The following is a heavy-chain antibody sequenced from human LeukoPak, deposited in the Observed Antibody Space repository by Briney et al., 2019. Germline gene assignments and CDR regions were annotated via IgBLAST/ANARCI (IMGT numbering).Heavy chain of an antibody. J-gene: IGHJ1*01. CDR2: INHSGST. CDR3: ARGQYRFEYFQH. Sequence: SETLSLTCTVSGYSISGGYYWGWIRQPPGKRLEWIGEINHSGSTNYNPSLKSRVTISVDTSKNQFSLKLSSVTAADTAVYYCARGQYRFEYFQHWGQGTLVTVSS. CDR1: GYSISGGYY. D-gene: IGHD6-6*01. V-gene: IGHV4-38-2*02.